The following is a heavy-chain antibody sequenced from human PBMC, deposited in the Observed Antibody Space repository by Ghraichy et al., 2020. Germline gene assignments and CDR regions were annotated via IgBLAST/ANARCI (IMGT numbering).Heavy chain of an antibody. D-gene: IGHD1/OR15-1a*01. J-gene: IGHJ4*02. CDR2: IYYSGST. Sequence: SETLSLTCTVSGGSVSSGSYYWSWIRQPPGKGLEWIGYIYYSGSTNYNPSLKSRVTISVDTSKNQFSLKLSSVTAADTAVYYCARDRNWNTPEHEHYYFDYWGQGTLVTVSS. CDR3: ARDRNWNTPEHEHYYFDY. CDR1: GGSVSSGSYY. V-gene: IGHV4-61*01.